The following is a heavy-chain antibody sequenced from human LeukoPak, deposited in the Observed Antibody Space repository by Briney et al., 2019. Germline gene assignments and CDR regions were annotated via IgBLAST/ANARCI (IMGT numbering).Heavy chain of an antibody. CDR2: ILYDGSNK. CDR3: ARDLVEETGDLTSWPWKPGYY. D-gene: IGHD7-27*01. V-gene: IGHV3-30-3*01. Sequence: GGSLRLSCAASGFTFSSYAMHWVRQAPGKGLDWVAVILYDGSNKYYADSVKGRFTISRDNSKNTLYLQMNSLRAEDTAVYYCARDLVEETGDLTSWPWKPGYYWGQGTLVTVSS. J-gene: IGHJ4*02. CDR1: GFTFSSYA.